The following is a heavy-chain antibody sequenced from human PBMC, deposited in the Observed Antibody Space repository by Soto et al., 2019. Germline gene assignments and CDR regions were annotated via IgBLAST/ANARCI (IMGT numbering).Heavy chain of an antibody. Sequence: GGSLRLSCAASGFTFSSYGMHWVRQAPGKGLEWVAVIWYDGSNKYYADSVKGRFTISRDNSKNTLYLQMNSLRAEDTAVYYCARERITMVRGVDIRSNYYYYGRYAWVQGTTATVSS. J-gene: IGHJ6*02. V-gene: IGHV3-33*01. CDR3: ARERITMVRGVDIRSNYYYYGRYA. CDR1: GFTFSSYG. CDR2: IWYDGSNK. D-gene: IGHD3-10*01.